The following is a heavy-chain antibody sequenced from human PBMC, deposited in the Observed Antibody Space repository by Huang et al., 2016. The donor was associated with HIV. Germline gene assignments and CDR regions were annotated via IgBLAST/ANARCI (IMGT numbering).Heavy chain of an antibody. CDR1: GYSFSSYW. D-gene: IGHD6-6*01. J-gene: IGHJ4*02. CDR2: IFPDDSDT. V-gene: IGHV5-51*01. Sequence: VQLVQSGAEVKKPGESLKISCKGSGYSFSSYWIAWVSQMPGKGLEWIGIIFPDDSDTTYSPSVEGQVTISADKSIGTAYLQWSSLKASDTAMYYCARRFSSSSGYFDYWGQGSLVTVSS. CDR3: ARRFSSSSGYFDY.